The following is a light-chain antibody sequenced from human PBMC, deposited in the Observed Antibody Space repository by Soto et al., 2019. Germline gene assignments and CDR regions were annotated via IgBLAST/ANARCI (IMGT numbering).Light chain of an antibody. Sequence: QAVVTQPPSASGTPGQRVTISCSGSSSNIGSNYVYWYQQLPGTAPKLLIYRNNQRPSGVPDRFSGSKSGTSASLAISGLRSEDEADYYCASWADSLSGWVFGGGTKLTV. CDR3: ASWADSLSGWV. CDR2: RNN. J-gene: IGLJ3*02. CDR1: SSNIGSNY. V-gene: IGLV1-47*01.